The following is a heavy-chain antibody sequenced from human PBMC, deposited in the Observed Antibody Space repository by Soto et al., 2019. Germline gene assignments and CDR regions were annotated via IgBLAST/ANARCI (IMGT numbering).Heavy chain of an antibody. Sequence: QVTLKESGPVLVKPTETLTLRCTVSGLSITDSEMGVSWIRQPPGQPLEWLAHIDSSGEKSYRTFLKSRLAISKDTSNSQIVHTMTNMDPADTATYYCARRHLAVAVSPWFDPWGQGIPVTVSS. CDR2: IDSSGEK. V-gene: IGHV2-26*01. D-gene: IGHD6-19*01. CDR3: ARRHLAVAVSPWFDP. CDR1: GLSITDSEMG. J-gene: IGHJ5*02.